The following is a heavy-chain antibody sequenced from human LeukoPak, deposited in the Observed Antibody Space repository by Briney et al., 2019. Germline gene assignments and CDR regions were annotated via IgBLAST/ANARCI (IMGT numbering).Heavy chain of an antibody. CDR2: INHSGST. CDR3: ARGFMTASDY. Sequence: SSETLSLTCAVYGGSFSGYYWTWIRLPPGKGLEWIGEINHSGSTNYNPSLKSRVTISVDTSKNQFSLKLSSVTAADTAVYYCARGFMTASDYWDQGTLVTVSS. V-gene: IGHV4-34*01. J-gene: IGHJ4*02. CDR1: GGSFSGYY. D-gene: IGHD3-16*01.